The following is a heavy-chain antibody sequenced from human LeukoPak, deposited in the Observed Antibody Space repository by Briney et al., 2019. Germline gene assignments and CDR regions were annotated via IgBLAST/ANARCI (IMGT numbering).Heavy chain of an antibody. CDR3: ARETTVVTDTAWFDP. J-gene: IGHJ5*02. CDR2: IKQDGSEK. Sequence: GGSLRLSCAASGFTFSRYRMSWVRQAPGKGLEWVANIKQDGSEKYYVDSVKGRFIISRDNAKNSLYLQMNSLRAEDTAVYYCARETTVVTDTAWFDPWGQGTLVTVSS. D-gene: IGHD4-23*01. V-gene: IGHV3-7*01. CDR1: GFTFSRYR.